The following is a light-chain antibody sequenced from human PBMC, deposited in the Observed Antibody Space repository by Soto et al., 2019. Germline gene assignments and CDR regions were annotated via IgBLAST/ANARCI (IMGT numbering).Light chain of an antibody. CDR1: SSDVGGYNY. CDR3: SLYEGSTYV. V-gene: IGLV2-8*01. Sequence: QSALTQPPSASGSPGQSVTISCTGTSSDVGGYNYVSWYQQHPGKAPKLMIYEVSKRPSGVPDRFSGSKSGNTASLTVAGLQAEDEADYCCSLYEGSTYVFATVTQLTVL. J-gene: IGLJ1*01. CDR2: EVS.